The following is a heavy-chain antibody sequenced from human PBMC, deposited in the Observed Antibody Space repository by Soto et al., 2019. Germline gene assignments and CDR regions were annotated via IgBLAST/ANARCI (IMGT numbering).Heavy chain of an antibody. D-gene: IGHD1-1*01. CDR2: ISYDGSNK. CDR1: GFTFSSDA. CDR3: ARDRLRYNWNDFPYYYYGMDV. J-gene: IGHJ6*02. V-gene: IGHV3-30-3*01. Sequence: PGGSLRLSCAASGFTFSSDAMHWVRQAPGKGLEWVAVISYDGSNKYYADSVKGRFTISRDNSKNTLYLQMNSLRAEDTAVYYCARDRLRYNWNDFPYYYYGMDVWGQGTTVTVS.